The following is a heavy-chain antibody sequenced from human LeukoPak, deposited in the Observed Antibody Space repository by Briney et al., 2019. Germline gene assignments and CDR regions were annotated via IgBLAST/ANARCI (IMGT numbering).Heavy chain of an antibody. D-gene: IGHD4-17*01. CDR1: GFTFSSYE. J-gene: IGHJ6*04. CDR2: ISSSSSTI. Sequence: QTGGSLRLSCAASGFTFSSYEMNWVRQAPGKGLEWVSYISSSSSTIYYADSVKGRFTISRDNAKKLLYLQMNSLRVEDTAVYYCARDFTYGDYGQYYYYYGMDVWGKGTTVTVSS. CDR3: ARDFTYGDYGQYYYYYGMDV. V-gene: IGHV3-48*03.